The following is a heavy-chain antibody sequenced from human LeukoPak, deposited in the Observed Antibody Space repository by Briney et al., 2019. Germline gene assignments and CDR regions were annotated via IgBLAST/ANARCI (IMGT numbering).Heavy chain of an antibody. CDR1: GFTFGGYG. CDR2: IAYDGSRA. D-gene: IGHD1-14*01. V-gene: IGHV3-33*01. CDR3: TRYNNDHFDY. Sequence: GRSLRLSCAGSGFTFGGYGMHWFRQTPGKGLEWVAVIAYDGSRAFYADSVKGRFTISRDNSTNTMSVQMDDLRAEDTAVYYCTRYNNDHFDYWAREPWSPSPQ. J-gene: IGHJ4*02.